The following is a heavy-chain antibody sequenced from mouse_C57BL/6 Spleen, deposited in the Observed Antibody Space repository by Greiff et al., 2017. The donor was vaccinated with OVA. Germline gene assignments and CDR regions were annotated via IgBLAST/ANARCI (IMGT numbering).Heavy chain of an antibody. D-gene: IGHD3-2*02. V-gene: IGHV1-64*01. Sequence: QVQLQQPGAELVKPGASVKLSCKASGYTFTSYWMHWVKQRPGQGLEWIGMIHPNSGSTNYNEKFKSKATLTVDKSSSTAYMQLSSLTSEDSAVYYCAITAQATSFDYWGQGTTLTVSS. J-gene: IGHJ2*01. CDR2: IHPNSGST. CDR3: AITAQATSFDY. CDR1: GYTFTSYW.